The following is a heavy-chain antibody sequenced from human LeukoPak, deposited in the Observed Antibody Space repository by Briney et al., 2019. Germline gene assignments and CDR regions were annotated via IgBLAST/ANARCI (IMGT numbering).Heavy chain of an antibody. V-gene: IGHV3-48*03. CDR1: GFTFSSYE. Sequence: GGSLRLSCAASGFTFSSYEMNWVRQAPGKGLEGVSYISSSGSTIYYADSVKGRSTISRDNAKNSLYLQMNSLRAEDTAVYYCARESVTMTSDAFDIWGQGTMVTVSS. CDR3: ARESVTMTSDAFDI. CDR2: ISSSGSTI. D-gene: IGHD3-22*01. J-gene: IGHJ3*02.